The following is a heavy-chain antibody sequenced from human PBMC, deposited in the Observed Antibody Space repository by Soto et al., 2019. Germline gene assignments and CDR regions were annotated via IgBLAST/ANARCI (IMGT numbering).Heavy chain of an antibody. CDR1: GGSISSYY. D-gene: IGHD3-3*01. V-gene: IGHV4-59*01. CDR3: AEQVLFWSGYYYFGAFTT. CDR2: NYDSGST. Sequence: QVQLQESGPGLVKPSETLSLTCTVSGGSISSYYWSWIRQPPGKGLEWIGYNYDSGSTNYNPSLKIRVTISGDTSKNQFSLKLSSVTAADTAVYYCAEQVLFWSGYYYFGAFTTWGQGTLVTVSS. J-gene: IGHJ4*02.